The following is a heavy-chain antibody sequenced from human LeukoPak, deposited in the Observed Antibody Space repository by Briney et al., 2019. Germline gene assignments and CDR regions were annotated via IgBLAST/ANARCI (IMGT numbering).Heavy chain of an antibody. CDR1: GYSISSGYY. D-gene: IGHD1-14*01. Sequence: SGTLSLTCAVSGYSISSGYYWGWIRQPPGKGLEWIGSIYHSGSTYYNPSLKSRVTISVDTSKNHFSLKLSSVTAADTAVYYCARANTEKYFQHWGQGTLVTVSS. J-gene: IGHJ1*01. CDR2: IYHSGST. CDR3: ARANTEKYFQH. V-gene: IGHV4-38-2*01.